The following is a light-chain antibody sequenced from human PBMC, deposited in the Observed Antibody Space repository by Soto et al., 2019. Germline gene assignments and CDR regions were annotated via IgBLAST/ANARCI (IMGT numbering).Light chain of an antibody. V-gene: IGKV3-20*01. Sequence: EIVLTQSPGTLSLSPGERATLSYRASQSVTSSYLAWYQQKPGQAPRLLIYGAYNRATGIPDRFSGSGSGTDFTLTISRLEPEDFAVYYCQEYGSSRTFGLGTKVEIK. CDR1: QSVTSSY. CDR2: GAY. CDR3: QEYGSSRT. J-gene: IGKJ1*01.